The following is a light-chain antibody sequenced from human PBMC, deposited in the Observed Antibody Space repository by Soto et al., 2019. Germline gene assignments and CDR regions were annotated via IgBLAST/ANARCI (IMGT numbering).Light chain of an antibody. CDR3: QQYNSYSTWT. CDR1: QSISCW. Sequence: DIQMTQSPSTLSASVGDRVTITCRASQSISCWLAWYQQKPGKAPKILIFDASILKSGVPSRFSGSGSGTEFTLTISSLQPDDFATYYCQQYNSYSTWTFGQGTEVEIK. J-gene: IGKJ1*01. CDR2: DAS. V-gene: IGKV1-5*01.